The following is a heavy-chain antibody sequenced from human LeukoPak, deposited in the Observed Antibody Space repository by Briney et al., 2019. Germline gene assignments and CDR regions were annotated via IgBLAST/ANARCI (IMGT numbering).Heavy chain of an antibody. CDR2: INHSGST. D-gene: IGHD3-10*01. CDR3: ARRGADY. Sequence: SDTLALTCTVNGGSFRGYYCSLIRQPPGKGLEWIGEINHSGSTNYNPSLKSRVTISVDTSKNQFSLKLSSVTAADTAVYYCARRGADYWGQGTLVTVSS. V-gene: IGHV4-34*01. J-gene: IGHJ4*02. CDR1: GGSFRGYY.